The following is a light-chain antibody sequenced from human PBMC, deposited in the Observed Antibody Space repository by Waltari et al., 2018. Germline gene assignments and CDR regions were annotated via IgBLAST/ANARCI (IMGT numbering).Light chain of an antibody. CDR2: EVT. V-gene: IGLV2-14*01. CDR1: SSDVGTYNY. J-gene: IGLJ1*01. Sequence: QSALTQPASVSGSPGQSITISCTGTSSDVGTYNYVSWYQQYPGKAPTLVIYEVTNRPSGFSHRFSGAKSGSTASLTSSGLQPDDEAHYCCSSYTSATTLVVFGPGTWVTV. CDR3: SSYTSATTLVV.